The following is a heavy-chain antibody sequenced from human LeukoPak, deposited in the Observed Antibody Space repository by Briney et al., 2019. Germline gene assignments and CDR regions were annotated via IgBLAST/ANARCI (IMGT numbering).Heavy chain of an antibody. V-gene: IGHV4-61*01. CDR1: VGSVSSGSYY. J-gene: IGHJ4*02. D-gene: IGHD6-13*01. CDR3: ARDHRYSSSWYY. Sequence: SETLSLTCTVSVGSVSSGSYYWSWIRQPPGKGLEWIGYIYYSGSTNYNPSLKIRVTISVDTSKTQSSLKLSSVTAADTAVYYCARDHRYSSSWYYWGQGTLVSVSS. CDR2: IYYSGST.